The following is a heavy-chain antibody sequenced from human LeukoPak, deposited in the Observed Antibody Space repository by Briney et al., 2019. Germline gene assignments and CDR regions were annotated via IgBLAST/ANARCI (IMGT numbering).Heavy chain of an antibody. CDR3: ARDVGATPGYFDY. CDR1: GGAMSRYY. V-gene: IGHV4-59*01. Sequence: SETLSLTCTVSGGAMSRYYWTWVRQPPGKGLEWIAYIYYSGNTNYNPSLKSRVTISVDTSKNQFSLKLSSVTAADTAVYYCARDVGATPGYFDYWGQGTLVTVSS. CDR2: IYYSGNT. J-gene: IGHJ4*02. D-gene: IGHD1-26*01.